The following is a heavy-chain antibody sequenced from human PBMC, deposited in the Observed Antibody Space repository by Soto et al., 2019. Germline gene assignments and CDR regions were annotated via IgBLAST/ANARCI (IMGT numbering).Heavy chain of an antibody. J-gene: IGHJ6*02. CDR3: ARGNPFPSAGFHV. CDR1: GYTFSDFD. CDR2: MNAKSGDT. Sequence: ASVKVSYKASGYTFSDFDINWLRQSSGQGPEWMGWMNAKSGDTFFAQRFQGKFNMTWDTSLSTAYMEVGSLTSDDTAIYYCARGNPFPSAGFHVWGQATTVTVSS. V-gene: IGHV1-8*01.